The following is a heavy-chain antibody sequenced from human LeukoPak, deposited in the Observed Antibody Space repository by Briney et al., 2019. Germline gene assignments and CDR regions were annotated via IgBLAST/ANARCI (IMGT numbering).Heavy chain of an antibody. V-gene: IGHV3-30*02. CDR1: GFIFSNYA. D-gene: IGHD6-6*01. CDR3: AKAIHSSSSGVVDY. CDR2: IRYDGSNK. Sequence: PGGSLRLXRAASGFIFSNYAMHWVRQAPGKGLEWVTFIRYDGSNKYYAESVKGRFTISRDNSKNTLYLQMNSLRAEDTAVYYCAKAIHSSSSGVVDYWGQGTLVTVSS. J-gene: IGHJ4*02.